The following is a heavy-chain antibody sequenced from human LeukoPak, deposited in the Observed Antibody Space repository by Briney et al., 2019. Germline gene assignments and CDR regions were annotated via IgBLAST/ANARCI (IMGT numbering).Heavy chain of an antibody. Sequence: ASVKVSCKASGYTFTSYYMHWVRQAPGQGLEWMGIINPSGGSTSYAQKFQGRVTMTRDMSTSTVYMELSSLRSEDTVVYYYARVPMVRGVTHYYYMDVWGKGTTVTVSS. CDR3: ARVPMVRGVTHYYYMDV. V-gene: IGHV1-46*01. J-gene: IGHJ6*03. D-gene: IGHD3-10*01. CDR1: GYTFTSYY. CDR2: INPSGGST.